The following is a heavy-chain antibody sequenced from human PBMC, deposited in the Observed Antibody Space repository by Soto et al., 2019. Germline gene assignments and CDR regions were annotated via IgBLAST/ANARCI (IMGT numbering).Heavy chain of an antibody. Sequence: PSETLSLTCTVSGGSVSSSSYYWGWIRQPPGKGLEWIGSIYHSGGTNYNPSLKSRVTISIDTSKNQFSLKLTSVTAADTAVYYCARDVAPLVGLSNWFDSWGQGTLVTVSS. CDR3: ARDVAPLVGLSNWFDS. CDR2: IYHSGGT. V-gene: IGHV4-39*07. CDR1: GGSVSSSSYY. D-gene: IGHD2-15*01. J-gene: IGHJ5*01.